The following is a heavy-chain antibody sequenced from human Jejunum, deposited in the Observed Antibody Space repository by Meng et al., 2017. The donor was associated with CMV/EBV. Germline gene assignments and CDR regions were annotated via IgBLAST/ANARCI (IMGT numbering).Heavy chain of an antibody. Sequence: FTFSSCGMYWVRQAPGKGLEWVAIISYDGRKIYYGDSVKGRVTISRDNSKNTLYLQMSSLRAEDTAVYYCVKSPHYDSSGYAAFDYWGQGTLVTVSS. CDR1: FTFSSCG. J-gene: IGHJ4*02. CDR2: ISYDGRKI. V-gene: IGHV3-30*18. D-gene: IGHD3-22*01. CDR3: VKSPHYDSSGYAAFDY.